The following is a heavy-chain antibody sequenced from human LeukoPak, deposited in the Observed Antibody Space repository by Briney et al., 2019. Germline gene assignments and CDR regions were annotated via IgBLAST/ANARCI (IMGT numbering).Heavy chain of an antibody. J-gene: IGHJ4*02. CDR3: AKTRGYCSGGTCYQDY. CDR1: GFTFSSYA. V-gene: IGHV3-23*01. CDR2: ISGSGDST. D-gene: IGHD2-15*01. Sequence: GGSLRLSCAASGFTFSSYAMSWVRQAPGEGLEWVSTISGSGDSTYYADSVKGRFTISRDSSKKTLYLQTSSLRAEDTAVYYCAKTRGYCSGGTCYQDYWGQGTLVTVSS.